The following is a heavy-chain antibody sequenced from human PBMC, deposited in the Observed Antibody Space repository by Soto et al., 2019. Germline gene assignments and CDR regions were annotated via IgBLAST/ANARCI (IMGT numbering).Heavy chain of an antibody. D-gene: IGHD3-22*01. CDR2: INPSGATT. V-gene: IGHV1-46*01. CDR3: ARGGYYDSSGSDY. Sequence: ASVKVSCKTSGYTFTTYYMHWVRQAPGRGLEWMGVINPSGATTTYAQKFQGRVTMTRDTSTSTVYMELSSLRSEDTAVYFCARGGYYDSSGSDYWGQGTLVTAPQ. J-gene: IGHJ4*02. CDR1: GYTFTTYY.